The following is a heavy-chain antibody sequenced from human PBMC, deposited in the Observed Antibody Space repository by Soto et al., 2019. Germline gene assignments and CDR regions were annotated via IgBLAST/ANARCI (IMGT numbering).Heavy chain of an antibody. CDR3: AKDRGLTTVTFDAFQA. J-gene: IGHJ1*01. CDR1: GFSFNAYS. CDR2: IIGSGDST. V-gene: IGHV3-23*01. Sequence: EVHLLESGGGLVQPGGSLRISCAASGFSFNAYSMSWDRQAPGKGLEWVSGIIGSGDSTYYADSVKGRFTISRDNSNNSLYLQMNSLRAGDTAIYYCAKDRGLTTVTFDAFQAWGQGTLVAVSS. D-gene: IGHD4-17*01.